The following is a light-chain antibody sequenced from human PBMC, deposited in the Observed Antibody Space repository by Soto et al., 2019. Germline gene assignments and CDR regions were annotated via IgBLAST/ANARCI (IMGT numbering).Light chain of an antibody. CDR1: QSISRY. J-gene: IGKJ3*01. CDR2: AAS. CDR3: QQSYNLKFT. Sequence: IPLTQSPSSLSASVGDRVTITCRASQSISRYLNWYQKKPGTAPKLLIYAASTLQSGVPSRFSGNESGTDFTLTISSLQPEDTATYYCQQSYNLKFTFGPGTKVDIK. V-gene: IGKV1-39*01.